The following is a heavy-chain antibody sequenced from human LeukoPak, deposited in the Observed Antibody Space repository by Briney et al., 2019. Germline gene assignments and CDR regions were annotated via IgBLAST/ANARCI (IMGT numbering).Heavy chain of an antibody. CDR3: ARERSSGWYRDFDY. J-gene: IGHJ4*02. D-gene: IGHD6-19*01. Sequence: ASVKVSCKASGYTFTGYYMHWVRQAPGQGLEWMGWINPNSGGTNYAQKLQGRVTMTTDTSTSTAYMELRSLRSDDTAVYYCARERSSGWYRDFDYWGQGTLVTVSS. CDR1: GYTFTGYY. V-gene: IGHV1-2*02. CDR2: INPNSGGT.